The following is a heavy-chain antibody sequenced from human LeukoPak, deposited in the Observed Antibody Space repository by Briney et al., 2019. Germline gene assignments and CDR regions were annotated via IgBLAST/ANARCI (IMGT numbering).Heavy chain of an antibody. Sequence: GESLKIPCKASKYTFTDYWIAWVRQVPGKGLEWMGIIFPDDSETRYSPSFRGQVTISADKSITTAYLHWSGLKASDTGMYYCVRTVTGIKSPFDYWGQGTLVTVSS. V-gene: IGHV5-51*01. CDR2: IFPDDSET. CDR3: VRTVTGIKSPFDY. CDR1: KYTFTDYW. J-gene: IGHJ4*02. D-gene: IGHD1-1*01.